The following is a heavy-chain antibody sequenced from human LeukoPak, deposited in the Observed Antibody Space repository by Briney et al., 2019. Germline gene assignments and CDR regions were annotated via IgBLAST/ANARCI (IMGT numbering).Heavy chain of an antibody. D-gene: IGHD6-13*01. Sequence: GGSLRLSCAASGFTFSTYAMSWVRQAPGKGLKWVSGISDGGGYTYYADSVKGRFTISRDNAKNTLYLQMNSLRAEDTAIYYCATAYSTTWSFSDYWGPGTLVTVYS. J-gene: IGHJ4*02. CDR2: ISDGGGYT. CDR3: ATAYSTTWSFSDY. V-gene: IGHV3-23*01. CDR1: GFTFSTYA.